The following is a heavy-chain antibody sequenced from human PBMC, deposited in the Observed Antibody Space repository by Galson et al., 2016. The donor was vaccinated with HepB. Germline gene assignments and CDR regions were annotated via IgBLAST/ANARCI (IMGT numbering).Heavy chain of an antibody. CDR2: IYPGDFDT. Sequence: QSGAEVKTSGESLKISCRGSGYTFDSYWIGWVRQMPGKGLEWMGIIYPGDFDTRYSPSFQGQVTISADKSISTAYLQWSSLTATDTAMYDCTRSFTGSCDFVGAISNYYGMDVWGQGTTVTVS. D-gene: IGHD1-26*01. J-gene: IGHJ6*02. CDR3: TRSFTGSCDFVGAISNYYGMDV. CDR1: GYTFDSYW. V-gene: IGHV5-51*01.